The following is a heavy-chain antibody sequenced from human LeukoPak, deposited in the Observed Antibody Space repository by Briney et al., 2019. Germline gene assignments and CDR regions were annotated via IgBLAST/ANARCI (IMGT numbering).Heavy chain of an antibody. CDR2: IWNDGSSK. CDR3: AKPTYGPGSFLIVY. J-gene: IGHJ4*02. Sequence: GGSLRLSCAVSGFTFSDYGMHWVRQAPGKGLEWVAVIWNDGSSKYYGDSVMGRFTISRDNSKNTLYLQMNSLRAEDTAVYYCAKPTYGPGSFLIVYWGQGTLVTVSS. V-gene: IGHV3-33*06. D-gene: IGHD3-10*01. CDR1: GFTFSDYG.